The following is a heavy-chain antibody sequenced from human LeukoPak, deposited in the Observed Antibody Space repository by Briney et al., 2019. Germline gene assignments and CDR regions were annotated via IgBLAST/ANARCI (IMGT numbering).Heavy chain of an antibody. D-gene: IGHD2-15*01. V-gene: IGHV3-23*01. J-gene: IGHJ4*02. Sequence: GGSLTLSCAASGFTFSSYAMTWVRQAPGKGLEWVSGISGGGDRTYYADSVKGRFTITRDNSKNTLYLQMNSLRAGDTAVYYCARDPTSRGWYYFDYWGQGTLVTVSS. CDR2: ISGGGDRT. CDR3: ARDPTSRGWYYFDY. CDR1: GFTFSSYA.